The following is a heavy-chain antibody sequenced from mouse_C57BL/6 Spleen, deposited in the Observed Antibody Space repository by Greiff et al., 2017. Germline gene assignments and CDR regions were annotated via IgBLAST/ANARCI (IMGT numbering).Heavy chain of an antibody. D-gene: IGHD1-1*01. CDR2: INPSTGGT. J-gene: IGHJ2*01. Sequence: EVQLVESGPELVKPGASVKISCKASGYSFTGYYMNWVKQSPEKSLEWIGEINPSTGGTTYNQKFKAKATLTVDKSSSTAYMQLKSLTSEDSAVYYCATPTGSFDYWGQGTTLTVSS. CDR1: GYSFTGYY. V-gene: IGHV1-42*01. CDR3: ATPTGSFDY.